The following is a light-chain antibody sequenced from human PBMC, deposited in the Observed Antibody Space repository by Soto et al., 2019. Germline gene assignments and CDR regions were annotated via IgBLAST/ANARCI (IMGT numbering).Light chain of an antibody. V-gene: IGKV3-15*01. CDR3: QHYHNWPPWT. J-gene: IGKJ1*01. CDR2: GAS. Sequence: EIVMTQSPATLSVSPGERATLSCRASQSVSSNLAWYQQKPGQAPRLLIYGASTRATGIPARFSGSGSGTEFTLPISSLQSEDFAVYYCQHYHNWPPWTFGQGTKVEIK. CDR1: QSVSSN.